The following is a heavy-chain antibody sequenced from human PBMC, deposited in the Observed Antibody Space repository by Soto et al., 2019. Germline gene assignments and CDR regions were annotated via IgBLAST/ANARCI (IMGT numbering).Heavy chain of an antibody. Sequence: LSLTCTVSGGSISSGDYYWSWIRQLPGKGLEWIGYIYYSGSTYYNPSLKSRVTISVDTSKNQFSLKLSSVTAADTAVYYCAIVSPNYYDSSGYTFDYWGQGPLVTVSS. CDR2: IYYSGST. V-gene: IGHV4-30-4*01. CDR1: GGSISSGDYY. D-gene: IGHD3-22*01. CDR3: AIVSPNYYDSSGYTFDY. J-gene: IGHJ4*02.